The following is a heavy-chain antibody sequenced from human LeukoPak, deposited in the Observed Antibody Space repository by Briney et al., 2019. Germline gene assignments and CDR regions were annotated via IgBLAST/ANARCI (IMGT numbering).Heavy chain of an antibody. J-gene: IGHJ1*01. V-gene: IGHV3-30*01. CDR2: LSYDGTNT. CDR3: ARGKRKSQVLEYYQH. CDR1: GFIFSNYA. Sequence: GGSLRLSCAASGFIFSNYAMHWVRQAPGKGLEWVALLSYDGTNTSYAASVKGRFTISRDTSTSSLYLQMNSLRGDDTAVYFCARGKRKSQVLEYYQHWGQGTLVTVSS. D-gene: IGHD2-2*01.